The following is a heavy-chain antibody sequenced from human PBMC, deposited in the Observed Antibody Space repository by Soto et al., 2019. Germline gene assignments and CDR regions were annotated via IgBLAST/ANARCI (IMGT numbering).Heavy chain of an antibody. J-gene: IGHJ4*02. Sequence: EVQLLESGGGLVHPGGSLRLSCAASGFTFSSYAMTWVRQAPGKGLEWVSSISGSGGSTYYADSVKGRFTISRDNSKNTLYLQMNSLRAEDTAVYYCATGLTLTTTRAGDYWGQGTLVTVSS. CDR2: ISGSGGST. D-gene: IGHD3-10*01. CDR3: ATGLTLTTTRAGDY. CDR1: GFTFSSYA. V-gene: IGHV3-23*01.